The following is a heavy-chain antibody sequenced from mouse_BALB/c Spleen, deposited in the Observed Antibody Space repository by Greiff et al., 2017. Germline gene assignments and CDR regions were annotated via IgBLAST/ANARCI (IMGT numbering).Heavy chain of an antibody. CDR2: IWTGGGT. Sequence: VKVVESGPGLVAPSQSLSITCTVSGFSLTSYDISWIRQPPGKGLEWLGVIWTGGGTNYNSAFMSRLSISKDNSKSQVFLKMNSLQTDDTAIYYCVRDFITTATYAMDYWGQGTSVTVSS. CDR3: VRDFITTATYAMDY. D-gene: IGHD1-2*01. V-gene: IGHV2-9-2*01. CDR1: GFSLTSYD. J-gene: IGHJ4*01.